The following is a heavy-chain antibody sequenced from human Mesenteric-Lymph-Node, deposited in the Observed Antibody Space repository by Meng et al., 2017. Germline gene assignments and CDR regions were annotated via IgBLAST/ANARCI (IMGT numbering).Heavy chain of an antibody. CDR1: GGSIRGYY. CDR3: ARVAAAGNEWFDP. D-gene: IGHD6-13*01. Sequence: QVQLQESGPGLVKPSETLSLTCTVSGGSIRGYYWSWIRQPPGKGLEWIGYISYSGSTNYNPSLESRVTISVDKSKNQFSLKLSSVTAADTAVYYCARVAAAGNEWFDPWGQGTLVTVSS. V-gene: IGHV4-59*12. CDR2: ISYSGST. J-gene: IGHJ5*02.